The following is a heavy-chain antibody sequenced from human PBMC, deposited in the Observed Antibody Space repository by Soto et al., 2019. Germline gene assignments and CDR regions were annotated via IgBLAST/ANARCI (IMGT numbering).Heavy chain of an antibody. V-gene: IGHV3-30*18. CDR1: GFTFSSYG. CDR2: ISYDGSNK. J-gene: IGHJ6*02. CDR3: AKDNAQQLVLVFYYYYYGMDV. D-gene: IGHD6-13*01. Sequence: QVQLVESGGGVVQPGRSLRLSCAASGFTFSSYGMHWVRQAPGKGLEWVAVISYDGSNKYYADSVKGRFTISRDNSKNTLYLQMNSLRAEDTAVYYCAKDNAQQLVLVFYYYYYGMDVWGQGTTVTVSS.